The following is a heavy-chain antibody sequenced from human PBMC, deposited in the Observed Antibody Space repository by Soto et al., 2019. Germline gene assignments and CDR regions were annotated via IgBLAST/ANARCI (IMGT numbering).Heavy chain of an antibody. CDR3: ARDDEDYTFDC. J-gene: IGHJ4*02. Sequence: GGSLRLSCGASGFTFSSYAMSWVRQAPGKGLEWVSAISGSGDITYYADSVKGRFTISRDNSKNTLFLQMNTLSAEDTAVYYCARDDEDYTFDCWGQGTLVTVSS. CDR2: ISGSGDIT. CDR1: GFTFSSYA. V-gene: IGHV3-23*01. D-gene: IGHD3-16*01.